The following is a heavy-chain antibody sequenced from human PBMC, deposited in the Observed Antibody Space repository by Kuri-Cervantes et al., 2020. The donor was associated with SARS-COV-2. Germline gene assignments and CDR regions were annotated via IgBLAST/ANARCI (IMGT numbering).Heavy chain of an antibody. CDR2: INPSGGSK. V-gene: IGHV1-46*01. CDR3: ARTSWGRGLDRVTARRGNHYYYMDV. Sequence: ASVKVSCKASGYTFTSYYMHWVRQAPGQGLEWMGIINPSGGSKSYAQKFQGRVTMTRDTSTSTVYMELSSLRSEDKAVYYCARTSWGRGLDRVTARRGNHYYYMDVWGKGTTVTVSS. CDR1: GYTFTSYY. D-gene: IGHD2-2*01. J-gene: IGHJ6*03.